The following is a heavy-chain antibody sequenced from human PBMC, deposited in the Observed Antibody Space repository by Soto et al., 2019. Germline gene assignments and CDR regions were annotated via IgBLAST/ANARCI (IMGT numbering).Heavy chain of an antibody. D-gene: IGHD3-16*01. J-gene: IGHJ6*02. V-gene: IGHV3-53*01. CDR3: TTYTGYGMGV. CDR2: IYSGGTT. Sequence: GSLRLSCTVSGFIVSSKYITWVRQAPGKGLEWVSVIYSGGTTPYADPAKRRSTISRDSSKNKLYLQMNSLRAEDAAVYYCTTYTGYGMGVWGQGSTGTVSS. CDR1: GFIVSSKY.